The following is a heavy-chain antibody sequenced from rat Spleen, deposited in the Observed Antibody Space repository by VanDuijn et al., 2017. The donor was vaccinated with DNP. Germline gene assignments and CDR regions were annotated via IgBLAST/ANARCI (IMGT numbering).Heavy chain of an antibody. CDR3: KVGAQY. CDR1: GLTFNNHD. V-gene: IGHV5-25*01. CDR2: INTGGGNT. J-gene: IGHJ2*01. Sequence: EVQLVESGGGLVQPGRSLKLSCAASGLTFNNHDMAWVRQAPTKGLEWVASINTGGGNTYHRDSVKGRFTISRDNAKSTLFLQMNSLRSEDTATYYCKVGAQYWGQGVMVTVSS. D-gene: IGHD5-1*01.